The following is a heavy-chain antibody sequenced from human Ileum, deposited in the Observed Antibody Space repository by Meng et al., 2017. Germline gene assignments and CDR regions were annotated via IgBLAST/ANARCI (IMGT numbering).Heavy chain of an antibody. CDR3: ARFYGSGTFEVHDY. CDR2: IHYSGSR. V-gene: IGHV4-61*01. CDR1: GGSGGMARYS. Sequence: QVPLWRVGPRLVRPLGPLFVHCNVAGGSGGMARYSLSWIRPPPGKGLGWFGLIHYSGSRNYHPSLKSRVTMSVDTSKNQVSLRLTSVTAADTAVYYCARFYGSGTFEVHDYWGQGTLVTVSS. D-gene: IGHD3-10*01. J-gene: IGHJ4*02.